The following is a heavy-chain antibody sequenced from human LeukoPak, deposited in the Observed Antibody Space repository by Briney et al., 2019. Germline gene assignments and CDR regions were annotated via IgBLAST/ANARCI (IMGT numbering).Heavy chain of an antibody. CDR2: IYSGGTT. D-gene: IGHD4-23*01. J-gene: IGHJ5*02. V-gene: IGHV3-53*01. CDR3: TTSPAVAS. CDR1: GFTVSNNY. Sequence: GGSLRLSCSAYGFTVSNNYMTWVRQAPGKGLEWVPLIYSGGTTFYTDSVKGRFTISRDSSKNTLYLQMNNLKAEDTAVYYCTTSPAVASWGQGTLVTVSS.